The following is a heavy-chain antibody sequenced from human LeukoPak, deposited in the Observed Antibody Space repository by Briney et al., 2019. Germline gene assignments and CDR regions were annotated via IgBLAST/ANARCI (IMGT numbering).Heavy chain of an antibody. D-gene: IGHD2-2*03. CDR3: ARDGYCSNKRCYGMDV. CDR1: GFTFGAYN. Sequence: GGSLRLSCGASGFTFGAYNMNWVRQAPGKGLEWVSYISTRSATTYYADSVKGRFTISRDNAKNTLYLQMNSLRAEDTAMYYCARDGYCSNKRCYGMDVWGQGTTVTVSS. J-gene: IGHJ6*02. V-gene: IGHV3-48*04. CDR2: ISTRSATT.